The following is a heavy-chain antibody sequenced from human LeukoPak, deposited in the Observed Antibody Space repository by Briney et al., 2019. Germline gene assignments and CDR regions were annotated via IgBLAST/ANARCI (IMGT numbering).Heavy chain of an antibody. CDR1: GGSISSSSYY. CDR3: ARVRYVVPAAIVFDY. J-gene: IGHJ4*02. D-gene: IGHD2-2*01. CDR2: IYYGGST. Sequence: SETLSLTCTVSGGSISSSSYYWGWICQPPGKGLEWIGSIYYGGSTYYTPSLESRVTISVDTSMNQFSLKLSSVTAADTAVYYCARVRYVVPAAIVFDYWGQGTLVTVSS. V-gene: IGHV4-39*07.